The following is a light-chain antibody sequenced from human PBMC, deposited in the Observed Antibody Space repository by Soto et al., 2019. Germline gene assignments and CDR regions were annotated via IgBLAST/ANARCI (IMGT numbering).Light chain of an antibody. CDR3: QQLNGSPWT. Sequence: IQLTQSPSSLSASVGDRVTITCRASPAIASFLAWYQQKPGTAPKLLIYDADTLQSGVPSRFSGSRSGTEYTLTIGSLQPEDFATYYCQQLNGSPWTFGQGTKVEI. J-gene: IGKJ1*01. V-gene: IGKV1-9*01. CDR2: DAD. CDR1: PAIASF.